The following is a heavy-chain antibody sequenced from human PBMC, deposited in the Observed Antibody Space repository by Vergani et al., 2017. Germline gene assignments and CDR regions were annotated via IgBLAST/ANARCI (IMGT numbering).Heavy chain of an antibody. CDR3: ARMEEQQVVDGWFDP. Sequence: QVQLVQSGAEVKKPGASVKVSCKASGYTFTDYFMHWVRQAPGQGLEWMGWILPESGATHYAQNFQGRVTMTRDTSISTAYMELSSLTSDDTAMYFCARMEEQQVVDGWFDPWGQGTLVTVSS. V-gene: IGHV1-2*02. CDR2: ILPESGAT. J-gene: IGHJ5*02. D-gene: IGHD6-13*01. CDR1: GYTFTDYF.